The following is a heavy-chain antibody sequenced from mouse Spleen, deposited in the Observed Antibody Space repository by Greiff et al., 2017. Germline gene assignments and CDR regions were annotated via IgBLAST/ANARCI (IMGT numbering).Heavy chain of an antibody. CDR1: GFTFTDYY. CDR3: ARYYYGSRTWYFDV. CDR2: IRNKANGYTT. D-gene: IGHD1-1*01. Sequence: EVQLVESGGGLVQPGGSLSLSCAASGFTFTDYYMSWVRQPPGKALEWLGFIRNKANGYTTEYSASVKGRFTISRDNSQSILYLQMNALRAEDSATYYCARYYYGSRTWYFDVWGAGTTVTVSS. V-gene: IGHV7-3*01. J-gene: IGHJ1*01.